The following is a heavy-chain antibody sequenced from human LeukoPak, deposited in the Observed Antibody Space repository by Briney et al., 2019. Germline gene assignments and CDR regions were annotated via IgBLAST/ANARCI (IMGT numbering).Heavy chain of an antibody. D-gene: IGHD2-8*01. CDR1: GYTFSKNW. CDR3: ARLSAFVLKSVAIGGYFDP. V-gene: IGHV5-51*01. CDR2: IYPGDSDS. J-gene: IGHJ5*02. Sequence: PGESLKISCQGSGYTFSKNWIAWVRQMPGKGLEWMGIIYPGDSDSRYSPSFQGQVTISADKSISTAYLQWSSLKASDTAIYYCARLSAFVLKSVAIGGYFDPWGQGTLVTVSS.